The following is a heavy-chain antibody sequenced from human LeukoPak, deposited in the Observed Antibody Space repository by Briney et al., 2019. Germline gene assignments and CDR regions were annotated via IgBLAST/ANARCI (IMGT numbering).Heavy chain of an antibody. D-gene: IGHD3-3*01. Sequence: GGPVRLSCTASGFTYGEYAMSWFGQAPRKGGAWVGCIRSLAYGGTTEYDASVKGKFTISRDDSKSIAYLQMNNLKTEDTAVYYCTRVPPSFYDFWSGYQTIPFDYWGQGTLVTVSS. V-gene: IGHV3-49*03. J-gene: IGHJ4*02. CDR3: TRVPPSFYDFWSGYQTIPFDY. CDR2: IRSLAYGGTT. CDR1: GFTYGEYA.